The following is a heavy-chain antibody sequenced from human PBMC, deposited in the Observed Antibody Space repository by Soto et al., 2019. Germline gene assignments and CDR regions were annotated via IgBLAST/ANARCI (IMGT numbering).Heavy chain of an antibody. CDR2: MNSDGRTT. CDR3: GAGEVDY. Sequence: EVQLVESGGGLVQPGGSLRLSCAASGFNFGNNWMHWVRQAPGKGLEWVSRMNSDGRTTNYADSVKGRFTVSRDNAKNTRHLQVNSLRAEDTAVYYCGAGEVDYWGPGTLVTVSS. V-gene: IGHV3-74*01. CDR1: GFNFGNNW. D-gene: IGHD6-25*01. J-gene: IGHJ4*02.